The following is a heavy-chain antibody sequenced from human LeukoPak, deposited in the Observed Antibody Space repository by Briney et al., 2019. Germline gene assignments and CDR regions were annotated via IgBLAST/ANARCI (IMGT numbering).Heavy chain of an antibody. CDR3: ATGYDFGFDP. Sequence: RGSLRLSCAASGFTFSSYSMNWVRQAPGKGLEWVSYISSSSSTIHYADSVEGRFTISRDNTKNTLYLQMNSLRAEDTAVYYCATGYDFGFDPWGQGTLVTVSS. CDR1: GFTFSSYS. J-gene: IGHJ5*02. CDR2: ISSSSSTI. D-gene: IGHD5-12*01. V-gene: IGHV3-48*01.